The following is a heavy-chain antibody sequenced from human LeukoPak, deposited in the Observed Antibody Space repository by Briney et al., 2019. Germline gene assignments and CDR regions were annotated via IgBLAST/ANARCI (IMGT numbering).Heavy chain of an antibody. D-gene: IGHD3-9*01. Sequence: SETLSLTCTVSGGSISSYYWSWIRQPPGKGLEWIGYIYYSGSTNYNPSLKSRVTISVGTSKNQFSLKLSSVTAADTAVYYCARSLRYFDWLSAPPLAFDIWGQGAMVTVSS. CDR3: ARSLRYFDWLSAPPLAFDI. CDR2: IYYSGST. V-gene: IGHV4-59*08. CDR1: GGSISSYY. J-gene: IGHJ3*02.